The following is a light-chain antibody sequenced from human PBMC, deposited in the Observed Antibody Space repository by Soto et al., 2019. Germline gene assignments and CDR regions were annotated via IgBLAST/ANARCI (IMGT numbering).Light chain of an antibody. CDR1: HSISTW. V-gene: IGKV1-5*03. CDR2: KAS. Sequence: DIQMTQSPSTLSASVGDRVTISCRASHSISTWLAWYQQKPGKAPKLLIYKASNLEGGVPSRFSGSGSGPEFTITINSLQPDDVATYYRQQNKTHPLTLGGGTTVDIK. J-gene: IGKJ4*01. CDR3: QQNKTHPLT.